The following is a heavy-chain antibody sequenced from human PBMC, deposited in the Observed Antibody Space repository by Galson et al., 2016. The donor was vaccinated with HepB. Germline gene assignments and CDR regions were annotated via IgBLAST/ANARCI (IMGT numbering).Heavy chain of an antibody. CDR3: ARGGGAAAAA. CDR1: GFTVSNNY. Sequence: SLRLSCAASGFTVSNNYMRWVRQAPGKALEWVSLIYSGGNTHYADSVKGRFTISRDSSKNTLYLQMNSLRVDDTAVYYCARGGGAAAAAWGQGTLVTGSS. D-gene: IGHD6-13*01. V-gene: IGHV3-53*01. J-gene: IGHJ5*02. CDR2: IYSGGNT.